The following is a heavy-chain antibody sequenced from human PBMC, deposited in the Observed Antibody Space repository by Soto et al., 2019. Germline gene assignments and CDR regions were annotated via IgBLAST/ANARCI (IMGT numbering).Heavy chain of an antibody. CDR1: GGSINNYY. CDR3: ARERWFSYGLNYFDP. V-gene: IGHV4-59*01. J-gene: IGHJ5*02. Sequence: SETLSLTCTVSGGSINNYYWSWIRQPPGKGLEWIGYIYDSGTTNYNPSLKSRVPMSVDTSKNQFSLNLSSVTAAVTAVYYCARERWFSYGLNYFDPWGQGTLVTVSS. D-gene: IGHD5-18*01. CDR2: IYDSGTT.